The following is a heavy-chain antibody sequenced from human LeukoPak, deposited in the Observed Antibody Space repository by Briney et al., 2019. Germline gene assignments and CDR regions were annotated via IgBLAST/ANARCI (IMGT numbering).Heavy chain of an antibody. J-gene: IGHJ4*02. CDR3: ARRGNYDILTGYPAQGYFDY. V-gene: IGHV4-4*02. CDR2: IYHSGRT. Sequence: PSGTLSLTCAVSGGSISSSNWWSWVRQPPGKGLEWIGEIYHSGRTNYNPSLKRRVTISVDKSKNQFSLKLSSVTAADTAVYYCARRGNYDILTGYPAQGYFDYWGQGTLVTVSS. D-gene: IGHD3-9*01. CDR1: GGSISSSNW.